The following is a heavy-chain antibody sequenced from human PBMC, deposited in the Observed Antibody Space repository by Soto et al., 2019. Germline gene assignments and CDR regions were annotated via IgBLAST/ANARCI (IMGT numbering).Heavy chain of an antibody. Sequence: ASVKVSCKASGYTFTSYGITWVRQAPAQGLEWMGWISAYNGNADYAQKLQGRVTMTTDTSTSTAYMELRSLRSDDTAVYYCARVHSYCTSTSCLDYWGQGTLVTVSS. V-gene: IGHV1-18*01. J-gene: IGHJ4*02. D-gene: IGHD2-2*01. CDR1: GYTFTSYG. CDR3: ARVHSYCTSTSCLDY. CDR2: ISAYNGNA.